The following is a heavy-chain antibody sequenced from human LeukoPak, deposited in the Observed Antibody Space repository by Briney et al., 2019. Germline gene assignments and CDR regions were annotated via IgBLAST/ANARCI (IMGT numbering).Heavy chain of an antibody. J-gene: IGHJ4*02. CDR3: ARGVVAAAGRTFDF. V-gene: IGHV4-39*07. CDR1: GGSISSSSYY. Sequence: SETLSLTCTVSGGSISSSSYYWGWIRQPPGRGLEWIGSIYYSGSTYYNPSLKSRVTISLDTSKNQFSLKLSSVTAADSAVYYCARGVVAAAGRTFDFWGQGTLVTVSS. CDR2: IYYSGST. D-gene: IGHD6-13*01.